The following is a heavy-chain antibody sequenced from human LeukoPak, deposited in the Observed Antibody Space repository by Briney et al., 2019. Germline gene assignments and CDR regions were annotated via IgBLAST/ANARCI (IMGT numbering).Heavy chain of an antibody. J-gene: IGHJ4*02. V-gene: IGHV3-20*01. CDR3: ARFRGLSPYYFDY. D-gene: IGHD2/OR15-2a*01. Sequence: GGSLRLACAASGFTFDDYGTSWVRQAPGNGLEWASSINWNGDSTGYADSVKGRITISRDNAKNSLYLQMNSLRAEETALYHCARFRGLSPYYFDYWGQGTLVTVSS. CDR2: INWNGDST. CDR1: GFTFDDYG.